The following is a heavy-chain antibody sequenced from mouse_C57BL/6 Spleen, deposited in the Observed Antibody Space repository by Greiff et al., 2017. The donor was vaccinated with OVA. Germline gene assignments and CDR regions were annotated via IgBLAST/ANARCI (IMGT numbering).Heavy chain of an antibody. Sequence: DVQLVESGGGLVKPGGSLKLSCAASGFTFSDYGMHWVRQAPEKGLEWVAYISSGSSTIYYADKVKGRFPISRDNAKNTLFLQMTSLRSEDTAMDYCARQFITTVADAMDYWGQGTSVTVSS. CDR3: ARQFITTVADAMDY. CDR2: ISSGSSTI. V-gene: IGHV5-17*01. D-gene: IGHD1-1*01. J-gene: IGHJ4*01. CDR1: GFTFSDYG.